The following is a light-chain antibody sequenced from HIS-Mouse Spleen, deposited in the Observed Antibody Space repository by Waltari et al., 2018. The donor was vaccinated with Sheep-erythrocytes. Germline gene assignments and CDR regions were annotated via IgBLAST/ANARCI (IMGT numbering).Light chain of an antibody. V-gene: IGLV2-23*01. J-gene: IGLJ3*02. CDR2: EGS. CDR3: CSYAGSNNWV. Sequence: QSALTQPASVSGSPGQSITISCTGTSSDVGRYNLVSWYQQHPGKAPNLMIYEGSKRPSGVSNRFSGSKSGNTASLTISGLQAEDEADYYCCSYAGSNNWVFGRGTKLTVL. CDR1: SSDVGRYNL.